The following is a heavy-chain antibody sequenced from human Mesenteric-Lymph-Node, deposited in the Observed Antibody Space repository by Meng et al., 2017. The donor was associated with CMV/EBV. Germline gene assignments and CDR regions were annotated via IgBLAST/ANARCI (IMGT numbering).Heavy chain of an antibody. CDR1: GASFSGFY. V-gene: IGHV4-34*01. D-gene: IGHD3-3*01. Sequence: SETLSLTCAVNGASFSGFYWSWFRQPPGQGLEWIGEINLSGSTNYNPSLKSRLTVSLDTSESQFSLKLSSVTAADTAVYYCARCPYYYDFWSGYPYGMDVWGQGTTVTVSS. CDR2: INLSGST. J-gene: IGHJ6*02. CDR3: ARCPYYYDFWSGYPYGMDV.